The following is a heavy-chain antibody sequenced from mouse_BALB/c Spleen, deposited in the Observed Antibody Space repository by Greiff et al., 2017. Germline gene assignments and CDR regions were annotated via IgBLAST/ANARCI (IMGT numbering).Heavy chain of an antibody. Sequence: EVQLQQSGPGLVKPSQSLSLTCSVTGYSITSGYYWNWIRQFPGNKLEWMGYISYDGSNNYNPSLKNRISITRDTSKNQFFLKLNSVTTEDTATYYCARAPHYYGYERYAMDYWGQGTSVTVSS. CDR3: ARAPHYYGYERYAMDY. J-gene: IGHJ4*01. CDR2: ISYDGSN. CDR1: GYSITSGYY. D-gene: IGHD1-2*01. V-gene: IGHV3-6*02.